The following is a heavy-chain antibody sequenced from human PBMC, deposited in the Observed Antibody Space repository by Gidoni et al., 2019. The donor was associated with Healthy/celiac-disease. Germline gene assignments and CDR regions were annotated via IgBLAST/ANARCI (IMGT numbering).Heavy chain of an antibody. CDR1: GFPFRDYY. J-gene: IGHJ6*02. Sequence: QVQLVESGGGLVKPGGSLRLSCAASGFPFRDYYMSWIRQAPGKGLEWVSYISSSSSYKNYADSVKGRFTISRDNAKNSLYLQMNSLRAEDTAVYYCARDANPKGYYGMDVWGQGTTVTVSS. CDR2: ISSSSSYK. CDR3: ARDANPKGYYGMDV. V-gene: IGHV3-11*06.